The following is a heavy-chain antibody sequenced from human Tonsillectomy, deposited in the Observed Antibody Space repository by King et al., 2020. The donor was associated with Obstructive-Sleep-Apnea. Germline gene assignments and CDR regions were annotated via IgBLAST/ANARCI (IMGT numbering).Heavy chain of an antibody. D-gene: IGHD5-18*01. V-gene: IGHV4-39*07. CDR3: AKYIYSTSLDY. CDR1: GDSMSETTYY. Sequence: LQLQESGPGLVKPSETLSLTCTVSGDSMSETTYYLGWIRQPPGKGLEWIGSILYSGRTDYNPTLKSRVTISLDIFNKQISLKLTSPTAADTAVYYCAKYIYSTSLDYWGQGALVTVSS. J-gene: IGHJ4*02. CDR2: ILYSGRT.